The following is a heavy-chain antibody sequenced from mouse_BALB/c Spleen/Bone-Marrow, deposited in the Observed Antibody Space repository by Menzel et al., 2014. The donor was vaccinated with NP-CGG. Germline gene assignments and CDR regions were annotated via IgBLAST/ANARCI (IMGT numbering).Heavy chain of an antibody. CDR2: ILPGSGST. CDR1: GYTFXSYW. Sequence: QVQLQQSGAELMKPGASVEISCKATGYTFXSYWIEWVKQRPGHGLEWIGEILPGSGSTNYNEKFKGKATFTADTSSNTAYMQLSSLTSEDSAVYYCARWDGYWYFDVWGAGTTVTVSS. D-gene: IGHD2-3*01. J-gene: IGHJ1*01. CDR3: ARWDGYWYFDV. V-gene: IGHV1-9*01.